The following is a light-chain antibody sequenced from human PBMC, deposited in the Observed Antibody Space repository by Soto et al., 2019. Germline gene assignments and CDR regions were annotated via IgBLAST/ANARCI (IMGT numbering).Light chain of an antibody. V-gene: IGKV1-5*03. CDR2: KAS. Sequence: DIPMTQSPSTLSASVGDRVTITCRASQSVDTCLAWYQQKPGKAPHLLIYKASSLETGVPSRFSGSGSVTAFTLTISSLQPDDFATYYCQQLYRYPWIFGQGTKVEIK. CDR3: QQLYRYPWI. CDR1: QSVDTC. J-gene: IGKJ1*01.